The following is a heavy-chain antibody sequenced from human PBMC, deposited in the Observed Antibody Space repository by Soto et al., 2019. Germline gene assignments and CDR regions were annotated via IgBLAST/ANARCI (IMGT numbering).Heavy chain of an antibody. CDR3: ARRSRDCSGGSCYLNWFDP. CDR1: GGSISSYY. J-gene: IGHJ5*02. D-gene: IGHD2-15*01. V-gene: IGHV4-59*08. CDR2: IYYSGST. Sequence: PSETLSLTCTVSGGSISSYYWSWIRQPPGKGLEWIGYIYYSGSTNYNPSLKSRVTISVDTSKNQFSLKLSSVTAADTAVYYCARRSRDCSGGSCYLNWFDPWGPGTLVTVSS.